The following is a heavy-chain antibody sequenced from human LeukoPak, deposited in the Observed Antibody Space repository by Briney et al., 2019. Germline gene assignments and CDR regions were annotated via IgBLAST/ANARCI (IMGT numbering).Heavy chain of an antibody. CDR1: GGTFSSYA. CDR2: IIPILGIA. V-gene: IGHV1-69*04. J-gene: IGHJ3*02. D-gene: IGHD3-22*01. CDR3: AREPNDYYDSSGYWAFDI. Sequence: GASVKVSCKASGGTFSSYAISWVRQAPGQGLEWMGRIIPILGIANYAQKFQGRVTITADKSTSTAYMELSSLRPEDTAVYYCAREPNDYYDSSGYWAFDIWGQGTMVTVSS.